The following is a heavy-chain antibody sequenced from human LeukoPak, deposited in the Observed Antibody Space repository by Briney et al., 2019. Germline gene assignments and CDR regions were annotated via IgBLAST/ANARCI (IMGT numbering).Heavy chain of an antibody. CDR2: IYSGGST. V-gene: IGHV3-53*01. Sequence: HAGGSLRLSCAASGFTVSSNYMSWVRQAPGKGLEWVSVIYSGGSTYYADSEKGRFTISRDNSKNTLYLQMNSLRAEDTAVYYCARDVSVYGDYGHYYYYYYMDVWGKGTTVTVSS. J-gene: IGHJ6*03. CDR1: GFTVSSNY. CDR3: ARDVSVYGDYGHYYYYYYMDV. D-gene: IGHD4-17*01.